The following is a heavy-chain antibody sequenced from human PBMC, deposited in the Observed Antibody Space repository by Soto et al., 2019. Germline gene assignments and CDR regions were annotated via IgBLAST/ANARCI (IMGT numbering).Heavy chain of an antibody. Sequence: PGESLKISCKGSGYIFTSYWLGWVRQMPGKCLEWMGIIYPGDSDTRYSPSFQGQVTISADKSISTAYLQWSSLKAADTAMYYCERPRAYNYYYYGMDVWGQGTPVTVSS. CDR2: IYPGDSDT. D-gene: IGHD4-4*01. J-gene: IGHJ6*02. V-gene: IGHV5-51*01. CDR1: GYIFTSYW. CDR3: ERPRAYNYYYYGMDV.